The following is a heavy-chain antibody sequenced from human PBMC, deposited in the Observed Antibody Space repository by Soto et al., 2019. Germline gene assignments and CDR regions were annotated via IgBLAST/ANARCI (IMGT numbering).Heavy chain of an antibody. V-gene: IGHV1-69*13. J-gene: IGHJ4*02. Sequence: SVKVSCKASGGTFSSYAISWVRQAPGQGLEWMGGIIPIFGTANYAQKFQGRVTITADESASTAYMELSSLRSEDTAVYYCARDGDYSSSSGGFDYWGQGTLVTVSS. CDR2: IIPIFGTA. D-gene: IGHD6-6*01. CDR3: ARDGDYSSSSGGFDY. CDR1: GGTFSSYA.